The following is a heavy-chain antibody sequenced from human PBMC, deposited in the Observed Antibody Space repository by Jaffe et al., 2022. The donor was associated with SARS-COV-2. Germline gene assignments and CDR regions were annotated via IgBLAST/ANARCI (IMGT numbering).Heavy chain of an antibody. Sequence: QVQLVQSGAEVKKPGASVKVSCKASGYTFTSYAMHWVRQAPGQRLEWMGWINAGNGNTKYSQKFQGRVTITRDTSASTAYMELSSLRSEDTAVYYCARAGAVVAAAALDYWGQGTLVTVSS. CDR1: GYTFTSYA. CDR3: ARAGAVVAAAALDY. J-gene: IGHJ4*02. CDR2: INAGNGNT. V-gene: IGHV1-3*01. D-gene: IGHD2-15*01.